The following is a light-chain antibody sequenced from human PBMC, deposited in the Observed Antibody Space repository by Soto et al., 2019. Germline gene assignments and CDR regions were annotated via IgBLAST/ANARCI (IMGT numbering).Light chain of an antibody. CDR3: QQYDNLPRT. J-gene: IGKJ2*02. CDR2: DDS. V-gene: IGKV1-33*01. CDR1: QDISDY. Sequence: DLLMTQSPSSLSASVGDRVTITCQASQDISDYLNWYQHKPGKDPNLLIYDDSNWETGDPSRYSGSASGPYFTYTISSLEHEDIATYYCQQYDNLPRTFGQGNKQEIK.